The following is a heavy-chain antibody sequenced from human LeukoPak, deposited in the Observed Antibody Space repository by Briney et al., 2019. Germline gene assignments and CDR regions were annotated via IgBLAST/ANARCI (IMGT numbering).Heavy chain of an antibody. D-gene: IGHD5-18*01. CDR1: GVSISSGGYY. CDR2: IYYSGST. V-gene: IGHV4-31*03. CDR3: ARDHVDTAMVDY. Sequence: SETLSLTCTVSGVSISSGGYYWSWIRQHPGKGLEWIGYIYYSGSTYYNPSLKSRVTISVDTSKNQFSLKLSSVTAADTAVYYCARDHVDTAMVDYWGQGTLVTVSS. J-gene: IGHJ4*02.